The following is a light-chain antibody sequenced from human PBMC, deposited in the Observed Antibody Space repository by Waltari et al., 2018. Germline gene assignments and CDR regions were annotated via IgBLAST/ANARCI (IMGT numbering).Light chain of an antibody. Sequence: EVVLTQSPAALSLSPGERATLSCRVSQSVGTYLAWYQQKPGQAPRLLIYDASNRATGIPDRFRGSGSGTDFTLTISSLEPEDSAVYYCQQRSSWPTFGGGTKVEIK. V-gene: IGKV3-11*01. CDR3: QQRSSWPT. CDR1: QSVGTY. CDR2: DAS. J-gene: IGKJ4*01.